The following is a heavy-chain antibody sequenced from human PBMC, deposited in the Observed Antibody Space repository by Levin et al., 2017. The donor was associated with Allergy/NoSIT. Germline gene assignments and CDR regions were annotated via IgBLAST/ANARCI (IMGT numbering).Heavy chain of an antibody. V-gene: IGHV3-23*01. CDR1: GFTFSSYA. CDR2: ISGSGGST. D-gene: IGHD6-13*01. Sequence: GESLKISCAASGFTFSSYAMSWVRQAPGKGLEWVSAISGSGGSTYYADSVKGRFTLSRDNSKNTLYLQMNSLRAEDTAVYYCAKGGRWIAAAGFKLDPWGQGTLVTVSS. J-gene: IGHJ5*02. CDR3: AKGGRWIAAAGFKLDP.